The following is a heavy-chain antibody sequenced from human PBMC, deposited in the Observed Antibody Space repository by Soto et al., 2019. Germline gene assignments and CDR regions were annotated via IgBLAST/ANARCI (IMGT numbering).Heavy chain of an antibody. Sequence: QVHLVQSGAEVKKPGSSVKVSCKAPGGTFSNHAINWVRQAPGQGLEWMGRIIPIFTTTNYAQKFQGRVTMTADESTITAYLELSSLKHDDTAFYYCAREVAADGTFREDVFDIWGQGTLVTVSS. D-gene: IGHD6-13*01. CDR1: GGTFSNHA. CDR3: AREVAADGTFREDVFDI. V-gene: IGHV1-69*12. J-gene: IGHJ3*02. CDR2: IIPIFTTT.